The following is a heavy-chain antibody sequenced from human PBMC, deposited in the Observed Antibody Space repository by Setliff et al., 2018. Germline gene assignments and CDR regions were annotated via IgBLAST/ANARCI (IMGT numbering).Heavy chain of an antibody. D-gene: IGHD2-21*01. V-gene: IGHV1-2*02. Sequence: ASVKVSCKASGYTFTGFYMHWMRQAPGQGLEWMGWIDPNSGGTNYSQNFQGRVTMTRDTSISTAYMELSRLRSDDTAVYYCAREGVHTWSSTDYHYYMDVWGRGTTVTVSS. CDR3: AREGVHTWSSTDYHYYMDV. CDR1: GYTFTGFY. CDR2: IDPNSGGT. J-gene: IGHJ6*03.